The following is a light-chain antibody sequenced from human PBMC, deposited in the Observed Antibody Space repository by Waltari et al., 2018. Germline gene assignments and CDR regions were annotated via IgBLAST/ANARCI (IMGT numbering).Light chain of an antibody. Sequence: SSELTQDPAVSVALGQTVRITCQGDNLRTYYVSWFQQKPGQAPALVIYGKNNRPSGIPDRFSASSSGSTASLTIIGAQAEDEAYYYCHSRDSSGDVLIGGGTKLTVL. CDR2: GKN. CDR3: HSRDSSGDVL. V-gene: IGLV3-19*01. J-gene: IGLJ2*01. CDR1: NLRTYY.